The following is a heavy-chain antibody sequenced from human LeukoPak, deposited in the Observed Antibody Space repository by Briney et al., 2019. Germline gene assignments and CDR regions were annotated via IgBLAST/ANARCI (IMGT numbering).Heavy chain of an antibody. CDR2: VIPIFGTA. D-gene: IGHD4-17*01. J-gene: IGHJ5*02. CDR1: GGTFSSYA. Sequence: SVKVSCKASGGTFSSYAISWVRQAPGQGLEWMGGVIPIFGTANYAQKFQGRVTITADESTSTAYMELSSLRSEDTAVYYCASLNDYGDYEHWFDPWGQGTLVTVSS. CDR3: ASLNDYGDYEHWFDP. V-gene: IGHV1-69*01.